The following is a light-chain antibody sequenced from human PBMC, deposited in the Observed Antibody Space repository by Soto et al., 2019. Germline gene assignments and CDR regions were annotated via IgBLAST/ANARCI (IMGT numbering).Light chain of an antibody. Sequence: QSALTQPASVSGSPGQSITISCTGTSSDVGGYNYVSWYQQHPGKAPKLMIYDVSNRPSGVSNRFSGSKSGNTASLTISGLQAEDEADDYCSSYTSSSNLVVFGGGTKVTVL. J-gene: IGLJ2*01. CDR1: SSDVGGYNY. CDR3: SSYTSSSNLVV. V-gene: IGLV2-14*01. CDR2: DVS.